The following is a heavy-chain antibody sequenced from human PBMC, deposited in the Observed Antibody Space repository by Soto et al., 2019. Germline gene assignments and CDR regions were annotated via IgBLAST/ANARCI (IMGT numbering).Heavy chain of an antibody. V-gene: IGHV3-30*04. D-gene: IGHD4-17*01. J-gene: IGHJ5*02. Sequence: QVQLVESGGGVVQPGRSLRLSCAASGFIFSSYPMHWVRQALGKGLEWVAVISDDGSTKYYADSVKGRFTISRDNSKNTLYLQMNSLSAEDTAVYYCTRADVTVTLSVFDPWGQGTLVTVSS. CDR3: TRADVTVTLSVFDP. CDR1: GFIFSSYP. CDR2: ISDDGSTK.